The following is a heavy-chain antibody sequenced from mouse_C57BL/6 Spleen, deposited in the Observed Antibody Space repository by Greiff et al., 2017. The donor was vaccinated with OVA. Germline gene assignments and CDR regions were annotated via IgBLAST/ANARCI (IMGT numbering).Heavy chain of an antibody. V-gene: IGHV5-6*01. J-gene: IGHJ2*02. CDR3: ARRKTEYFDY. D-gene: IGHD4-1*01. Sequence: EVQLVESGGDLVKPGGSLKLSCAASGFTFSSYGMSWVRQTPDKRLEWVATISSGGSYTYYPDSVKGRFTISRDNAKNTLYLQMSSLKSEDTAMYYCARRKTEYFDYWGQGTSLTVSS. CDR1: GFTFSSYG. CDR2: ISSGGSYT.